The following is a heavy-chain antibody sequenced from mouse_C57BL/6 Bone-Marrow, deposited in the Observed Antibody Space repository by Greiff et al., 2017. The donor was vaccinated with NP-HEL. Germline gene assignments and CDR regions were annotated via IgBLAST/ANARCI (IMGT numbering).Heavy chain of an antibody. CDR2: IRSKSNNYAT. V-gene: IGHV10-1*01. D-gene: IGHD1-1*01. CDR3: VRHNYYGSSYYAMDY. CDR1: GFSFNTYA. Sequence: EVKLVESGGGLVQPKGSLKLSCAASGFSFNTYAMNWVRQAPGKGLEWVARIRSKSNNYATYYADSVKDRFTISRDDSESMLYLQMNNLKTEDTAMYYCVRHNYYGSSYYAMDYWGQGTSVTVSS. J-gene: IGHJ4*01.